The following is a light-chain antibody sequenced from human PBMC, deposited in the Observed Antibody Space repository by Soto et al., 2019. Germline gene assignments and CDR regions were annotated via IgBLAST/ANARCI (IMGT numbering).Light chain of an antibody. CDR1: QSVSNNY. CDR2: DAS. J-gene: IGKJ1*01. V-gene: IGKV3-11*01. CDR3: QQRNNWPPIT. Sequence: EIVFTQSPGTXSXXXXKXXXLSCRAXQSVSNNYLAWYQQKPGQAPRLLIYDASARATGIPARFSGSGSETDFTLTITSLEPEDFAVYYCQQRNNWPPITFGQGTKVDI.